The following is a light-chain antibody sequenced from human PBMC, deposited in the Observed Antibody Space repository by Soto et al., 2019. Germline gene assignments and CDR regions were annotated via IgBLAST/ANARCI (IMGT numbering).Light chain of an antibody. CDR2: GAS. Sequence: EMVMRQSPATLSVSPEERATLSCRASQSLSSNLAWYQQKPGQAPRLLIYGASTRATGIPARFSGSGSGTEFTLTISSLQAEDFAVYYCQQYNNWPRTFGQGTKVDI. CDR3: QQYNNWPRT. CDR1: QSLSSN. V-gene: IGKV3-15*01. J-gene: IGKJ1*01.